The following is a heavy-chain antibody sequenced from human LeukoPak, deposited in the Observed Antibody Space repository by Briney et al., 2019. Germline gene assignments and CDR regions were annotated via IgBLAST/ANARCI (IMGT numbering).Heavy chain of an antibody. CDR2: ISAYNGNT. J-gene: IGHJ6*03. V-gene: IGHV1-18*01. D-gene: IGHD2-2*01. Sequence: ASVKVSCKASGYTFTSYGISWVRQAPGQGLEWMGWISAYNGNTNYAQKLQGRVTMTTDTSTSTAYMELRSLRSDDTAVYYCANIVVVPAAIAGYYYYMDVWGKGTTVTVSS. CDR3: ANIVVVPAAIAGYYYYMDV. CDR1: GYTFTSYG.